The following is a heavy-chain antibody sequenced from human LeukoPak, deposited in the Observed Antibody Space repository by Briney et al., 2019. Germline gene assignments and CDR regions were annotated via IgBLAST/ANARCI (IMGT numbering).Heavy chain of an antibody. Sequence: GGSLRLSCAASGFTFSSYAMHRVRQAPGKGLEWAAVISYDGSNKYYADSVKGRFTISRDNSKNTLYLQMNSLRAEDTAVYYCARGGAFDIRGQGTMVTVSS. CDR1: GFTFSSYA. J-gene: IGHJ3*02. CDR3: ARGGAFDI. CDR2: ISYDGSNK. V-gene: IGHV3-30-3*01. D-gene: IGHD3-16*01.